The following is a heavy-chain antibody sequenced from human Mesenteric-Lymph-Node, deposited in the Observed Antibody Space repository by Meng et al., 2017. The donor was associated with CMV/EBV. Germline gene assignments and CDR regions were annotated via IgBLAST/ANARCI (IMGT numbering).Heavy chain of an antibody. Sequence: GESLKISCAASGFTFRNAVMNWVRQSPVRGLEWVAEISESGETTNYADSVKGRFTISRDNAKNSLYLQMNSLRAEDTAIYYCASSFRFDYWGQGTLVTVSS. CDR3: ASSFRFDY. CDR1: GFTFRNAV. J-gene: IGHJ4*02. V-gene: IGHV3-48*04. CDR2: ISESGETT.